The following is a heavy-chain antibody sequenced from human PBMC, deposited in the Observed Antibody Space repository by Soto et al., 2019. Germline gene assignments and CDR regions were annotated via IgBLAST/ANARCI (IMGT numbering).Heavy chain of an antibody. CDR3: AKHTYSDFWPGHYYYLDF. Sequence: GSLRLSCVTSRFTVNTFAMSWVGQAPGEGLKWVSAINAGGGNTHYADSVKGRFTISRDNSKNTLYLQMDSLRAEDTAVYYCAKHTYSDFWPGHYYYLDFWGQGTLVTVSS. CDR1: RFTVNTFA. V-gene: IGHV3-23*01. CDR2: INAGGGNT. D-gene: IGHD3-3*01. J-gene: IGHJ4*02.